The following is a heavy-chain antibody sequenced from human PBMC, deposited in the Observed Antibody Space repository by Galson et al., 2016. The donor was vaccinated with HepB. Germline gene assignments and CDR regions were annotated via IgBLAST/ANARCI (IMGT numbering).Heavy chain of an antibody. J-gene: IGHJ4*02. D-gene: IGHD1-1*01. Sequence: SLRLSCAASGFTFRSYAMPWVRQAPGKGLEWVSTISGSGGSTYHADSVKGRFTISRDNSKNTVYLQMNSLRAEGTAVYFCARAYQYTLDYWGQGTLVTVSS. V-gene: IGHV3-23*01. CDR1: GFTFRSYA. CDR3: ARAYQYTLDY. CDR2: ISGSGGST.